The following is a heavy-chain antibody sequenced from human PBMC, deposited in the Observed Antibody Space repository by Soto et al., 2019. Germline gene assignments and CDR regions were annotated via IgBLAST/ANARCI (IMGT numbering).Heavy chain of an antibody. CDR2: ISSSSSYI. CDR3: ETDTYQGWFHP. J-gene: IGHJ5*02. CDR1: RFTFSSYG. Sequence: XGSLRLCSADSRFTFSSYGMNWVRQAPGKGLEWVSSISSSSSYIYYADSVKGRFTISRDNAKNSLYLQMNSLRAEDTAVYYCETDTYQGWFHPWGQGTLVTVSP. D-gene: IGHD2-2*01. V-gene: IGHV3-21*01.